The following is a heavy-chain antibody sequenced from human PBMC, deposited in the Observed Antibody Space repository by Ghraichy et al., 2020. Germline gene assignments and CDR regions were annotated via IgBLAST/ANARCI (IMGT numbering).Heavy chain of an antibody. CDR3: AKGGPRESPYGFYFEY. Sequence: GGSLRLSCAASGFTFSSYGMHWVRQAPGKGLEWVAVISYDGSSKYYVDSVKGRFTISRDNSKNTLYLQMNSLRSEDTAVYYCAKGGPRESPYGFYFEYWGQGTLVTVSS. D-gene: IGHD4-17*01. V-gene: IGHV3-30*18. J-gene: IGHJ4*02. CDR1: GFTFSSYG. CDR2: ISYDGSSK.